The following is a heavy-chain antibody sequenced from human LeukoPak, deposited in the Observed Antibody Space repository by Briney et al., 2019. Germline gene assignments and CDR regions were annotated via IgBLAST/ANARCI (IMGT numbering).Heavy chain of an antibody. Sequence: PGGCLRLSCAASGFTFCSYAMRWVRQAPGKGLEWVAVISYDGSNKYYADSVKGRFTISRDNSKNTLYLQMNSLRAEDMAVYYCASQIVGATSYWGQGTLVTVSS. CDR1: GFTFCSYA. CDR2: ISYDGSNK. D-gene: IGHD1-26*01. V-gene: IGHV3-30-3*02. J-gene: IGHJ4*02. CDR3: ASQIVGATSY.